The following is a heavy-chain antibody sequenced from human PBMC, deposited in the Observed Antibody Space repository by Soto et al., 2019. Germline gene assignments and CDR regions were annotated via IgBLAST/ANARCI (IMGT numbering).Heavy chain of an antibody. CDR1: GYTFTSYD. D-gene: IGHD3-3*01. CDR3: ARARTYYDFWSDV. Sequence: ASVKVSCKASGYTFTSYDMHWVRQAPGQGLEWMGIINPSGGTTSYAQKFQGRVTMTRDTSTSTVYMELSNLRSEDTAVYYCARARTYYDFWSDVWGQGTTVTVSS. CDR2: INPSGGTT. V-gene: IGHV1-46*01. J-gene: IGHJ6*02.